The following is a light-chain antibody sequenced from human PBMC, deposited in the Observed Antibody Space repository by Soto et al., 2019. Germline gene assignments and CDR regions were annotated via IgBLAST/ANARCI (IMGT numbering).Light chain of an antibody. CDR2: DVI. V-gene: IGLV2-11*01. Sequence: QSALTQPRSVSGSPGQSVTISCTGTSSDVGGYNYVSWYQQHPGKAPKLLIYDVIKRPSGVPDRFSGSKSGNTASLTISGLQXXXXADYYCCSYAGSYTFVVFGGGTKL. CDR3: CSYAGSYTFVV. J-gene: IGLJ2*01. CDR1: SSDVGGYNY.